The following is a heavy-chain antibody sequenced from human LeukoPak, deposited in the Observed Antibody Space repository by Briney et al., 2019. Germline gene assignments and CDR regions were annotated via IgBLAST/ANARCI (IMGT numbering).Heavy chain of an antibody. V-gene: IGHV5-51*01. Sequence: GEPLKISCQGSGYMFTRYWIAWVRQMPGKGLEWIGFIYPGDSDTKYNPSFRGQVTISADESVGAAYLQLNTLKASDTAMYFCARRGGYDRSDYPYYFDYWGPGTLVTVSS. CDR2: IYPGDSDT. D-gene: IGHD3-22*01. CDR1: GYMFTRYW. CDR3: ARRGGYDRSDYPYYFDY. J-gene: IGHJ4*02.